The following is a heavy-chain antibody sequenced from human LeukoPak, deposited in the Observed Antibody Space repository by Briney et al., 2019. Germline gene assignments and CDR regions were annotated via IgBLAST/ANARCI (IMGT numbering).Heavy chain of an antibody. Sequence: GGSLRLSCAASGFTFSSYAMHWVRQAPGKGLEWVAVISYDGSNKYYADSVKGRFTISRDNSKNTLYLQMNSLRPEDTAMYYCARETDGYNYFDYWGQGTLVTVSS. CDR3: ARETDGYNYFDY. CDR1: GFTFSSYA. D-gene: IGHD5-24*01. CDR2: ISYDGSNK. V-gene: IGHV3-30*14. J-gene: IGHJ4*02.